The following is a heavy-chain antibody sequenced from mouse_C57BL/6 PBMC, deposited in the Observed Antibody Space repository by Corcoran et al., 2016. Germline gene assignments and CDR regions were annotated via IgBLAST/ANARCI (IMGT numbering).Heavy chain of an antibody. D-gene: IGHD2-2*01. V-gene: IGHV9-3*01. Sequence: QIQLVQSGPELKKPGETVKISCKASGYTFTTYGMSWVKQAPGKGLQWMGWINTYSGVPTYADDFKGRFAFSLETSASTAYLQINNLKNEDTATYFCARVGGYPYYFDYWGQGTTLTVSS. J-gene: IGHJ2*01. CDR3: ARVGGYPYYFDY. CDR1: GYTFTTYG. CDR2: INTYSGVP.